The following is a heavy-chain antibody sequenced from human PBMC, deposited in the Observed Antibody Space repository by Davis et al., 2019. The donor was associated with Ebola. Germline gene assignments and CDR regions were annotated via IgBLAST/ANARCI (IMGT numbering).Heavy chain of an antibody. CDR1: GFTFSSYT. J-gene: IGHJ4*02. Sequence: PGGSLRLSCAASGFTFSSYTMSWVRQAPGKGLEWVSGVLGSGGSTYYADSVKGRFTISRANSKNTLYMQMNSLRAEDTAVYYCAKDRASGDGYWEFDYWGQGTLVTVSS. V-gene: IGHV3-23*01. CDR2: VLGSGGST. D-gene: IGHD5-24*01. CDR3: AKDRASGDGYWEFDY.